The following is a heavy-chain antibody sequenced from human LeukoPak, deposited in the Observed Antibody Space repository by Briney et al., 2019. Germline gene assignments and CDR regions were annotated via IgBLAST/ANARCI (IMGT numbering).Heavy chain of an antibody. CDR2: PSGNERDT. V-gene: IGHV3-23*01. Sequence: GGSLTLSCAASGFTFSSFAMSWVRQAPGKGLEWVSSPSGNERDTRYADSVRGRFTISRDNANKLLYLHMTSLGAEDTAIYYCSKDLERHTIGYFDSWGQGVLVTVSS. D-gene: IGHD1-1*01. CDR3: SKDLERHTIGYFDS. CDR1: GFTFSSFA. J-gene: IGHJ4*02.